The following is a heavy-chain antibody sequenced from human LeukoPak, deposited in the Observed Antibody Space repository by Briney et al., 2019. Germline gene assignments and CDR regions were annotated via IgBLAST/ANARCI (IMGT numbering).Heavy chain of an antibody. J-gene: IGHJ3*02. Sequence: PSETLSLTCAVSGGSISSGGYYWSWIRQHPGKGLEWIGYIYYSGSTYYNPSLKSRVTISVDTSMNQFSLKLSSVTAADTAVYYCARDAIRSGYDSPAFDIWGQGTMVTVSS. CDR3: ARDAIRSGYDSPAFDI. CDR1: GGSISSGGYY. CDR2: IYYSGST. D-gene: IGHD5-12*01. V-gene: IGHV4-31*11.